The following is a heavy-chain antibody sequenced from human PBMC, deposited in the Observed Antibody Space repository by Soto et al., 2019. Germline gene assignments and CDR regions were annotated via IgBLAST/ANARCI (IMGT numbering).Heavy chain of an antibody. Sequence: QVQLQESGPGLVKPSQTLSLTCTVSGGSISSGGYYWSWIRQHPGKGLEWIGYIYYSGSTYYNPSLKRRVTISVDTSKNQFSLKLSSVTAADTAVYYCARDRGYCSSTSCGKGGSGSFDPWGQGTLVTVSS. V-gene: IGHV4-31*03. CDR2: IYYSGST. CDR1: GGSISSGGYY. J-gene: IGHJ5*02. D-gene: IGHD2-2*01. CDR3: ARDRGYCSSTSCGKGGSGSFDP.